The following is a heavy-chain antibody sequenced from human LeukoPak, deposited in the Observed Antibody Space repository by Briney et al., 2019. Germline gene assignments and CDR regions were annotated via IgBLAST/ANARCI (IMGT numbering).Heavy chain of an antibody. J-gene: IGHJ4*02. CDR1: GFTSSDYV. CDR3: TKDLHDTMTGYYGADYFEH. CDR2: ISGSGRNT. Sequence: GGSLRLSCTASGFTSSDYVMSWVRQAPGKGLEWVSGISGSGRNTFYADSVKGRFTISRDNAKNTLYLQMNSLGAEDTAVYYCTKDLHDTMTGYYGADYFEHWGQGTLVTVSS. V-gene: IGHV3-23*01. D-gene: IGHD3-9*01.